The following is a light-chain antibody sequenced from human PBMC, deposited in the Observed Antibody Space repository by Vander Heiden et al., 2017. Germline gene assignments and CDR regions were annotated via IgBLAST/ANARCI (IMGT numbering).Light chain of an antibody. Sequence: EIVLTQSPDTLSLSPGERATLSCRASQSVGSSYLAWYQQKPGQAPRLLIYGASSRAIVIPDRFSGSGSGTDFTLTISRVEPEDFAVYYCQQYSSSHTFGQGTKLEIK. CDR2: GAS. V-gene: IGKV3-20*01. CDR3: QQYSSSHT. J-gene: IGKJ2*01. CDR1: QSVGSSY.